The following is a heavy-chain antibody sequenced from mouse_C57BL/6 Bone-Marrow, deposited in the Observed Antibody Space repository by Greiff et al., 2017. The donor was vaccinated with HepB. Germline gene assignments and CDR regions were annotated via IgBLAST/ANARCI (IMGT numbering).Heavy chain of an antibody. V-gene: IGHV1-39*01. D-gene: IGHD2-1*01. CDR1: GYSFTDSN. Sequence: QLEESGPELVKPGASVKISCKASGYSFTDSNMNWVKQSNGKSLEWIGVIDPNNGTTSYNQKFKGKATLTADKSSSTAYMQLNSLTSEDSAVYYCAYGNWWAMDYWGQGTSVTVSS. J-gene: IGHJ4*01. CDR2: IDPNNGTT. CDR3: AYGNWWAMDY.